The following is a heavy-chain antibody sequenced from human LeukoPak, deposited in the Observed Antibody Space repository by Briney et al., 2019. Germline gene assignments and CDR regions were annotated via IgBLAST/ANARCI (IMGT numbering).Heavy chain of an antibody. CDR1: GGTFSSYT. CDR2: IIPILGIA. D-gene: IGHD3-22*01. CDR3: ARVAYDSSGYPLYYYYGMDV. J-gene: IGHJ6*02. Sequence: SVKVSCKASGGTFSSYTISWVRQAPGQGLEWMGRIIPILGIANYAQKFQGRVTITADKSTSTAYMELSSLRSEDTAVYYCARVAYDSSGYPLYYYYGMDVWGQGITVTVSS. V-gene: IGHV1-69*02.